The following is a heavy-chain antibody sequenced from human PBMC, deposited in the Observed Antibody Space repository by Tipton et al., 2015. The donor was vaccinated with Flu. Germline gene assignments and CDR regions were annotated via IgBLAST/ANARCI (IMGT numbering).Heavy chain of an antibody. CDR3: ARDMPQGVVVIPPAKRFDF. D-gene: IGHD2-2*01. Sequence: QLVQSGAEVKKPGASVTVSCKTSGYSFNTFGISWVRQAPGQGLEWMGWISAYTDNRNYAQRFQGRVTMTTDTSTSTAFMELRSLSSDDTAVYYCARDMPQGVVVIPPAKRFDFWGQGTLVTASS. V-gene: IGHV1-18*01. J-gene: IGHJ4*02. CDR2: ISAYTDNR. CDR1: GYSFNTFG.